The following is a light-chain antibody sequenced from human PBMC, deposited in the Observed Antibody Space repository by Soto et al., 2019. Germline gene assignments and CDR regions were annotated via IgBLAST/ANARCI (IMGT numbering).Light chain of an antibody. J-gene: IGKJ3*01. V-gene: IGKV3-20*01. CDR1: QTVTSGN. Sequence: EIVLRQSPGTLSLSPGERATLSCRASQTVTSGNLAWYQQKPGQAPRLLIYGASSRATGIPDRFSGSGSGTDFTLTISRLEPEDFAVYYCQQYVRASNTFGPGTKVDIK. CDR2: GAS. CDR3: QQYVRASNT.